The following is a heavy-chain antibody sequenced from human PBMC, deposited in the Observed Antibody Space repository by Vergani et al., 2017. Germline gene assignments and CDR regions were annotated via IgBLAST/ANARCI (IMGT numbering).Heavy chain of an antibody. J-gene: IGHJ5*02. Sequence: QLQLQESGPGLVKPSATLSLTCSVSGASIRSSNYYWGWIRQPPGKGLEWIACIYYSGSTYYTPSLKSRVTISVDTSKNHFSLKLSSVTAADTAVYFCARHSTVEWLVKLGWIDPWGQGIMVTVSS. V-gene: IGHV4-39*01. D-gene: IGHD6-19*01. CDR1: GASIRSSNYY. CDR2: IYYSGST. CDR3: ARHSTVEWLVKLGWIDP.